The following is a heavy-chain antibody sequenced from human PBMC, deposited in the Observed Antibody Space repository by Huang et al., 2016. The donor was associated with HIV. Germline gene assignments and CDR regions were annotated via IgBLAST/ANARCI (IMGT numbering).Heavy chain of an antibody. Sequence: EVQLVETGGGLIQPGGSLRLSCAASGFTVGSNYMSWVRQAPGKGLEWGSVIYSGGSTYYADSVKGRFTISRDNSKNTLYLQMNSLRAEDTAVYYCARGMVRGVTLNWFDPWGQGTLVTVSS. CDR3: ARGMVRGVTLNWFDP. CDR2: IYSGGST. CDR1: GFTVGSNY. J-gene: IGHJ5*02. D-gene: IGHD3-10*01. V-gene: IGHV3-53*02.